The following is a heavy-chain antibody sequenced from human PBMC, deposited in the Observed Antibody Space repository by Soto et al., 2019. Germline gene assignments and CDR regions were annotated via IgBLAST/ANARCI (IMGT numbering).Heavy chain of an antibody. D-gene: IGHD3-22*01. Sequence: QVQLQESGPGLVKPSETLSLTCTVSGGSISSYYWSWIRQTPGKGLEWIGYIYHSGSTNYNPSLKSRVTISVDTSKNQFSLKLRLVTAADTAIYYCAGTDYSSALPGCFQHWGQGTLVSVPT. V-gene: IGHV4-59*01. CDR2: IYHSGST. J-gene: IGHJ1*01. CDR1: GGSISSYY. CDR3: AGTDYSSALPGCFQH.